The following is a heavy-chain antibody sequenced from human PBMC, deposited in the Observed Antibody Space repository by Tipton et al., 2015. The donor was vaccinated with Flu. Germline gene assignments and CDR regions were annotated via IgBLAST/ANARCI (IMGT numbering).Heavy chain of an antibody. J-gene: IGHJ6*03. D-gene: IGHD6-13*01. V-gene: IGHV4-34*01. CDR3: ARENSWSYYMDV. CDR1: GGSFSGYY. CDR2: INHSGST. Sequence: TLSLTCAVYGGSFSGYYWSWIRQPPGKGLEWIGEINHSGSTNYNPSLKSRVTISVDTSKNQFSLKLSSVTAADTAVYYCARENSWSYYMDVWGKGTTVTVSS.